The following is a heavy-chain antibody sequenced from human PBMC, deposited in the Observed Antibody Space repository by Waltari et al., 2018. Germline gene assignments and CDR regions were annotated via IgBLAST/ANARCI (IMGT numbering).Heavy chain of an antibody. V-gene: IGHV4-4*02. D-gene: IGHD2-15*01. J-gene: IGHJ4*02. CDR1: GDSMSENYW. CDR3: ARDRGRGLYFDS. Sequence: QLQLQQSGPGLVKPSESLSLTCGVSGDSMSENYWWSWVRQSPGKGLEWIGQIHRSGRTYYNPSLESRVSVSMDTSNNKFFLKLSSAIAADTAVYYCARDRGRGLYFDSWGQGTLVTVSP. CDR2: IHRSGRT.